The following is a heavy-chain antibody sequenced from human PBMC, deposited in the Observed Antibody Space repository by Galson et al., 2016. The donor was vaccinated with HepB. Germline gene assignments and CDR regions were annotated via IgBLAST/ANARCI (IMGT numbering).Heavy chain of an antibody. J-gene: IGHJ6*01. Sequence: SLRLSCAASGFTFSNYGMTWVRQAPGKGLEDASSISRSGARTYYAGSVKGRFTISRDNSKNTLSLEMNSLTVDDTAIYYCVQGSTAPAVWGKGTTVTVSS. CDR1: GFTFSNYG. V-gene: IGHV3-23*01. CDR2: ISRSGART. CDR3: VQGSTAPAV. D-gene: IGHD2-2*01.